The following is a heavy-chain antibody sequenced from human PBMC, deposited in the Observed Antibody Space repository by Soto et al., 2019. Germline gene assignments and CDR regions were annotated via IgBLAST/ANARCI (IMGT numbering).Heavy chain of an antibody. CDR3: AKGRGYHCSSRPFY. D-gene: IGHD6-13*01. V-gene: IGHV3-30*18. CDR2: ITYDGIYK. J-gene: IGHJ4*02. CDR1: GSSFSSYG. Sequence: QVQLVESGGGVIQPGRSLRLSCAASGSSFSSYGIHWDRQVPGKEQEWVAVITYDGIYKHYVDSVKCRFTFSRDNSKSTVCLQMNSKRGEDTTVDYCAKGRGYHCSSRPFYWGLGTLVTVSS.